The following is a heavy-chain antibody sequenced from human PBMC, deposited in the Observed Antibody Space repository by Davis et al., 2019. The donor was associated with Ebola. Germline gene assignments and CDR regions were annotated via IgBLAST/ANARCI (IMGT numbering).Heavy chain of an antibody. D-gene: IGHD5-12*01. V-gene: IGHV6-1*01. Sequence: HPQTPSLTPAISGDALSLNSAGWNWTRLSPSRVLEWLGRTYYNSKWYSDYAVSVKSRITINPDPSKNQFSLQLNSVTPEDTAAYYCATGWRRSGGFASWGQGTLVTVSS. CDR3: ATGWRRSGGFAS. CDR2: TYYNSKWYS. J-gene: IGHJ4*02. CDR1: GDALSLNSAG.